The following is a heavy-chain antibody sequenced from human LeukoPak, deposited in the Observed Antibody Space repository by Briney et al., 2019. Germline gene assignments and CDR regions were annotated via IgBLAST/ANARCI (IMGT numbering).Heavy chain of an antibody. D-gene: IGHD3-3*01. CDR2: ISYDGSIK. Sequence: GRSLRLSCAASGFTFSSYAMHWVRQAPGKGLEWVAVISYDGSIKYYADSVKGRFTISRDNSNNTLYLQMNSLRAEDTAVYYCARGHHDFWSGPKGAFDIWGQGTMVTVSS. V-gene: IGHV3-30-3*01. CDR1: GFTFSSYA. J-gene: IGHJ3*02. CDR3: ARGHHDFWSGPKGAFDI.